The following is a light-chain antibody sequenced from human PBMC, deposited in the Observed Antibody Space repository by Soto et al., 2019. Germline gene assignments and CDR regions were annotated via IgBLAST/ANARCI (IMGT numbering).Light chain of an antibody. V-gene: IGKV3-20*01. CDR3: QQYAGSPRT. CDR2: SAS. Sequence: EIVLTQSPGTLSLSPGERGTLSCRASQNLGTLYLAWFQQKSAQAPRLLIYSASRRATGIPDRFTGSGSGTDFTLTINRVEPEDFAVYFCQQYAGSPRTFGQGTKV. J-gene: IGKJ1*01. CDR1: QNLGTLY.